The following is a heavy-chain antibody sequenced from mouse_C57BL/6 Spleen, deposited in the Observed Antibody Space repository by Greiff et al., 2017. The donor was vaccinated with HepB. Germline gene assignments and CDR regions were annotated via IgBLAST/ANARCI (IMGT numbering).Heavy chain of an antibody. D-gene: IGHD1-1*01. V-gene: IGHV14-2*01. CDR1: GFNIKDYY. CDR2: IDPEDGDT. CDR3: ARSATVVAAGDY. Sequence: EVQLQESGAELVKPGASVKLSCTASGFNIKDYYMHWVKQRTEQGLEWIGRIDPEDGDTKYAPKFQGKATITADTSSNTAYLQLSSLTSEDTAVYYCARSATVVAAGDYWGQGTTLTVSS. J-gene: IGHJ2*01.